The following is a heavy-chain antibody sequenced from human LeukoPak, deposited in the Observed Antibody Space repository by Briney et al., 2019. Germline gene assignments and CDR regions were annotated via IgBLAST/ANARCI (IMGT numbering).Heavy chain of an antibody. CDR3: ARVVMATATGLAPGFDY. CDR1: GFTFSSYA. D-gene: IGHD4-17*01. V-gene: IGHV3-30-3*01. J-gene: IGHJ4*02. Sequence: HPGGSLRLSCAASGFTFSSYAMHWVRQAPGKGLEWVAVISYDGSNKYYADSVKGRFTISRDNSKNTLYLQMNSLRAEDTAVYYCARVVMATATGLAPGFDYWGQGTLVTVSS. CDR2: ISYDGSNK.